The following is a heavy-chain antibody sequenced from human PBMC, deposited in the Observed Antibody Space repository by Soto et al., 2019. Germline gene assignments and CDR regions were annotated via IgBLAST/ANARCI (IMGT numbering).Heavy chain of an antibody. CDR3: AMDEYGEPGY. CDR2: ISAYNGNT. V-gene: IGHV1-18*03. J-gene: IGHJ4*02. CDR1: GYTFTSYG. Sequence: QVQLVQSGAEVKKPGASVKVSCKASGYTFTSYGISWVRQAPGQGLEWMGWISAYNGNTNYAQKRQGRVTMTTDTSTSRAHMELRSLRADAMAVYYGAMDEYGEPGYWGQGTLVTVS. D-gene: IGHD4-17*01.